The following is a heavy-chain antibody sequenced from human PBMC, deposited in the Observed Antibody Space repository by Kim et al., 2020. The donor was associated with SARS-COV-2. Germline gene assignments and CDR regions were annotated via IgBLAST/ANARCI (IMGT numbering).Heavy chain of an antibody. V-gene: IGHV4-59*08. CDR3: SRRETRDLFTNY. CDR1: GDSMSADY. CDR2: VYFRGTT. D-gene: IGHD3-10*02. Sequence: SETLSLTCTVSGDSMSADYWKWIRQSPRRGLEWCGYVYFRGTTSYNPSLKNRVTISIDMSTSQLSLILNSVTAADTAAYYCSRRETRDLFTNYWG. J-gene: IGHJ4*01.